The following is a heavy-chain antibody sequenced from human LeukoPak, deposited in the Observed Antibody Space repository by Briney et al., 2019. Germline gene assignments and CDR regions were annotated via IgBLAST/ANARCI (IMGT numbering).Heavy chain of an antibody. J-gene: IGHJ4*02. CDR1: GYTFTVYY. V-gene: IGHV1-2*02. D-gene: IGHD4-17*01. CDR2: INPDSGGS. Sequence: GASVKVSCKASGYTFTVYYFHWVRQAPGQGLEWMGWINPDSGGSKYAQNFQGRVTMTRDTSISTAYMELSGLRSDDTALYYCAKDYGAFCFDSWGQGTLVTVSS. CDR3: AKDYGAFCFDS.